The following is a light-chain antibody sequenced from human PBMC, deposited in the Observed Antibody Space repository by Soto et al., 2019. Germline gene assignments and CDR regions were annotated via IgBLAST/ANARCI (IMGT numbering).Light chain of an antibody. V-gene: IGLV2-14*01. CDR2: DVN. CDR1: INDVGAYNY. J-gene: IGLJ1*01. Sequence: YALTQPASVSWSPGQSITLSCTGTINDVGAYNYFSWYQQRPGSAPQLILFDVNNRPSGTFNRFSGSKSGHTAYLTISALQSDDEAIYHCSSYTSSYTLVFGSGTKVTVL. CDR3: SSYTSSYTLV.